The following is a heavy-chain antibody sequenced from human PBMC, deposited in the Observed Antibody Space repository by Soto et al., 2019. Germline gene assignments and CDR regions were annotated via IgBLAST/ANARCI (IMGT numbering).Heavy chain of an antibody. CDR1: GFTFSDYY. D-gene: IGHD3-10*01. Sequence: GGSLRLSCAASGFTFSDYYMTWIRQASGKGLEWVSCISNSGSSIYYADSVKGRFTISRDNAKNSLYLQMNSLRAEDTAVYYCARVTYGSGSYYDYWGQGTLVTVSS. CDR3: ARVTYGSGSYYDY. V-gene: IGHV3-11*01. CDR2: ISNSGSSI. J-gene: IGHJ4*02.